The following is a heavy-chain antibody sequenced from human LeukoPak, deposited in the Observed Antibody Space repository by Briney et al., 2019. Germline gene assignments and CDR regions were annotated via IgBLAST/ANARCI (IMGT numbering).Heavy chain of an antibody. CDR2: IYYTGST. D-gene: IGHD4-23*01. Sequence: SETLSLTCTVSGSSISSYYWTWIRQPPGKGLEWIGYIYYTGSTNYNPSLKSRVTISINTSKNQFSLKLSSVTAADTAVYYCARDDYGGNALGYWGQGTLVTVSS. J-gene: IGHJ4*02. V-gene: IGHV4-59*01. CDR1: GSSISSYY. CDR3: ARDDYGGNALGY.